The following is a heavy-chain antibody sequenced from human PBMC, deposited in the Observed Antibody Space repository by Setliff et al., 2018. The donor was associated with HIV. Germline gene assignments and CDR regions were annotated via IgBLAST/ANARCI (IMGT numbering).Heavy chain of an antibody. V-gene: IGHV1-18*01. D-gene: IGHD1-26*01. CDR2: ISAYNGNT. CDR1: GYSFINYG. CDR3: ARARLQGIVTTVGPRDNCLDP. Sequence: ASVKVSCKASGYSFINYGISWVRQAPGQGLEWMGWISAYNGNTDYAPRLLGRVTMTTDTSTSTEYMELRSLSSDDTAVYYCARARLQGIVTTVGPRDNCLDPWGQGTRVTVSS. J-gene: IGHJ5*02.